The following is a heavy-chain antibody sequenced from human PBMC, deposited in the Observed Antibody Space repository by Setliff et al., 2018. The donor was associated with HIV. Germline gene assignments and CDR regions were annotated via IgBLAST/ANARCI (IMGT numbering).Heavy chain of an antibody. J-gene: IGHJ4*02. Sequence: SVKVSCKASGYTISTYLIAWVRQAPGQGLEWMGWISPFNGNTNYAQKLQGRLTVTTDTSTSTAYMELRSLRSDDTAVYYCARATSGTIHDFWGQGTLVTVSS. V-gene: IGHV1-18*01. CDR1: GYTISTYL. CDR2: ISPFNGNT. CDR3: ARATSGTIHDF. D-gene: IGHD3-10*01.